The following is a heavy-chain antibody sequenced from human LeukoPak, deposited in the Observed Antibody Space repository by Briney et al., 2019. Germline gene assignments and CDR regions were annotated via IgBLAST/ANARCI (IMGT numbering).Heavy chain of an antibody. J-gene: IGHJ4*02. D-gene: IGHD4-17*01. V-gene: IGHV4-39*07. CDR3: AGTSTEGFDY. Sequence: TTSETLSLTCTVSGGSISSSSYYWGWIRQPPGKGLEWIGSIYYSGSTYYNPSLKSRVTISVDTSKNQFSLKLGSVTAADTAVYYCAGTSTEGFDYWGQGTLVTVSS. CDR1: GGSISSSSYY. CDR2: IYYSGST.